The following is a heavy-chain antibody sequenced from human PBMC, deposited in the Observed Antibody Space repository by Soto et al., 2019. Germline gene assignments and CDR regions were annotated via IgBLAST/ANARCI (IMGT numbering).Heavy chain of an antibody. V-gene: IGHV4-39*07. CDR3: ARDILTGRYGMDV. D-gene: IGHD3-9*01. CDR1: GGSISSSSYY. J-gene: IGHJ6*02. CDR2: IYYSGST. Sequence: TSETLSLTCTVSGGSISSSSYYWGWIRQPPGKGLEWIGSIYYSGSTNYNPSLRSRVTISLDTSKNQFSLKLSSVTAADTAVYYCARDILTGRYGMDVWGQGTTVTVSS.